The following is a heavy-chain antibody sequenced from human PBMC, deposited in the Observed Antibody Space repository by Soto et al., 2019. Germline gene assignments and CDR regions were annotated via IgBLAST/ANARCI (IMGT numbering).Heavy chain of an antibody. J-gene: IGHJ4*02. CDR3: ARGYYDILTGPDYFDY. CDR2: IYPGDSDT. V-gene: IGHV5-51*01. Sequence: PGESLKISCKGSGYSFTSYWIGWVRQMPGKGLEWMGIIYPGDSDTRYSPSFQGQVTISADKSISTAYLQWSSLKASDTAMYYCARGYYDILTGPDYFDYWGQGTLVTVSS. D-gene: IGHD3-9*01. CDR1: GYSFTSYW.